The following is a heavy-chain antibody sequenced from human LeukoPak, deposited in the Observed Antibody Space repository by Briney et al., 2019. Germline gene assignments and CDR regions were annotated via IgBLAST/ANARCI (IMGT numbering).Heavy chain of an antibody. CDR2: ISSSGSTI. Sequence: GGSLRLSCAASGFTFSSYEMNWVRQAPGKGLEWVSYISSSGSTIYYADSVKGRFTISRDNAKNSLYLQMNSLRAEDTAVYYCAKKYSTGLDPWGQGTLVTVSS. V-gene: IGHV3-48*03. J-gene: IGHJ5*02. D-gene: IGHD1-26*01. CDR3: AKKYSTGLDP. CDR1: GFTFSSYE.